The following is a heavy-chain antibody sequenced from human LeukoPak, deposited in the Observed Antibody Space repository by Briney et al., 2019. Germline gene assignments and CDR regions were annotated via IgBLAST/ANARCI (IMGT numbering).Heavy chain of an antibody. J-gene: IGHJ4*02. Sequence: GGSLRLSCAASGFTFSSYWMSWVRQAPGKGLEWVANIKQDGSEKSYVDSVKGRFAISRDNAKNSLYLQMNSLRAEDTAVYYCARVIYGDYDDYWGQGTLVTVSS. D-gene: IGHD4-17*01. V-gene: IGHV3-7*03. CDR3: ARVIYGDYDDY. CDR2: IKQDGSEK. CDR1: GFTFSSYW.